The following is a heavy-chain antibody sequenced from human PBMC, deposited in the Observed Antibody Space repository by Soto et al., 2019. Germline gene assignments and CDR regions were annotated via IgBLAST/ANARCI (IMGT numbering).Heavy chain of an antibody. CDR1: GFTFSSYA. Sequence: GGSLRLSCAASGFTFSSYAMSWVRQAPGKGLEWVSAISGSGGSTYYADSVKGRFTISRDNSKNTLYLQMNSLRAEDTAVYYCAKSEIVPRSWYRYYFDYWGQGTLVTVSS. D-gene: IGHD6-13*01. J-gene: IGHJ4*02. V-gene: IGHV3-23*01. CDR2: ISGSGGST. CDR3: AKSEIVPRSWYRYYFDY.